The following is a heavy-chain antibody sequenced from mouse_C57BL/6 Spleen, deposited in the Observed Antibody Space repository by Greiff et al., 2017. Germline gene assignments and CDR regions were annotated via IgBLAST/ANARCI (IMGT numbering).Heavy chain of an antibody. D-gene: IGHD2-1*01. V-gene: IGHV5-16*01. J-gene: IGHJ3*01. CDR2: INYDGSST. CDR3: ARAGGYGNSPCAY. CDR1: GFTFSDYY. Sequence: DVKLVESEGGLVQPGSSMKLSCTASGFTFSDYYMAWVRQVPEKGLEWVANINYDGSSTYYLDSLKSRFIISRDNAKNILYLQMSSLKSEYTATYYCARAGGYGNSPCAYWGQGTLVTVSA.